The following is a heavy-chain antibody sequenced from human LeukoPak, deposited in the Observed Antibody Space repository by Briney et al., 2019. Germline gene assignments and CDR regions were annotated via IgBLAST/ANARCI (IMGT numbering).Heavy chain of an antibody. D-gene: IGHD6-19*01. CDR3: ARVSIGSGWYFDY. CDR2: IYYSGST. CDR1: GGSISSYH. Sequence: SETLSLTCTVSGGSISSYHWSWIRQPPGKGPEWIGYIYYSGSTNYNPSLKSRVTISVDTSKNQFSLKLSSVTAADTAVYYCARVSIGSGWYFDYWGQGTLVTVSS. V-gene: IGHV4-59*01. J-gene: IGHJ4*02.